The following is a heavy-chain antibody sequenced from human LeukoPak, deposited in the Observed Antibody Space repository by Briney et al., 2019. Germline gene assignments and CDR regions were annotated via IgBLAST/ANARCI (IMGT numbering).Heavy chain of an antibody. D-gene: IGHD2-2*01. V-gene: IGHV3-30*04. CDR2: ISYDGSNK. CDR1: GFTFSSYA. CDR3: AKNRGLLLSQYHFDY. Sequence: PGRSLRLSCAASGFTFSSYAMHWVRQAPGKGLEWVAVISYDGSNKYYADSVKGRFTISRDSSKNTVYLQMNSLRAEDTAVYYCAKNRGLLLSQYHFDYWGQGTLVIVSS. J-gene: IGHJ4*02.